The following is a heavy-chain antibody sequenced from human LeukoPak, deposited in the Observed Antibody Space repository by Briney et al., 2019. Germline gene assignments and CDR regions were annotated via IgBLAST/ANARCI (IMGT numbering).Heavy chain of an antibody. Sequence: GGSLRLPCAATGFIFSNHWMGWVRLAPGKGLEWVANIHQNGSDKYYVDSVTGRFTISRDDAQSSLYLQMNNLRAEDTAVYYCARWATSFDLWGQGALVTVSS. CDR2: IHQNGSDK. CDR1: GFIFSNHW. CDR3: ARWATSFDL. V-gene: IGHV3-7*01. J-gene: IGHJ4*02.